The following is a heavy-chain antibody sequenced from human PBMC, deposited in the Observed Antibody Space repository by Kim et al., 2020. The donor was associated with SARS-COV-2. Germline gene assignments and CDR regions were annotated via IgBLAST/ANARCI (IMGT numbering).Heavy chain of an antibody. CDR2: IWDDGTNK. Sequence: GGSLRLSCVVSGFTSTFYGMHWVRQAPGKGMEWVAVIWDDGTNKCYGQSVEGRFTISRDKSKNTLYLQMDSLRAEDTAVYYCACSPTIDWYFDLWGRGTLAIVSS. D-gene: IGHD3-10*02. CDR3: ACSPTIDWYFDL. CDR1: GFTSTFYG. V-gene: IGHV3-33*01. J-gene: IGHJ2*01.